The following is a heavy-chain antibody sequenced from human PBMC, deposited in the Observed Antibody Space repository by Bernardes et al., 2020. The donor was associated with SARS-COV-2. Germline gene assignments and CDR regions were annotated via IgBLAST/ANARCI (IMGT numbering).Heavy chain of an antibody. D-gene: IGHD2-15*01. Sequence: ASVKVSCKASGYTFSSYDLYWVRQAPGQGLEWMGRLSVVNGDSKYSQKFQGRLSIARDTSASIEYMEMSGLRSEDTAVYYCARNGGGLDIWGQGTMVTVSS. V-gene: IGHV1-3*01. CDR1: GYTFSSYD. CDR3: ARNGGGLDI. J-gene: IGHJ3*02. CDR2: LSVVNGDS.